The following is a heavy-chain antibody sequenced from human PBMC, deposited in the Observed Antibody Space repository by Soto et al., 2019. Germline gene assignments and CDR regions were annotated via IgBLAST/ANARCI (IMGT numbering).Heavy chain of an antibody. CDR2: IYPGDSDT. CDR1: GYSFTSYW. Sequence: GESLKISCKGSGYSFTSYWIGWVRQMPGKGLEWMGIIYPGDSDTRYSPSFQGQVTISADKSISTAYLQWSSLKASDTAMYYCARLSXSSTSCYQAYYYYGMDVWGQGTTVTVSS. CDR3: ARLSXSSTSCYQAYYYYGMDV. D-gene: IGHD2-2*01. V-gene: IGHV5-51*01. J-gene: IGHJ6*02.